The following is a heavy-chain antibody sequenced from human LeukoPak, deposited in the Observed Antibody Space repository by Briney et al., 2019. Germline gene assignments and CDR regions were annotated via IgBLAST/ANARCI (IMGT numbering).Heavy chain of an antibody. V-gene: IGHV3-7*01. CDR3: ARGGSFVHNRRFDY. CDR2: IKDDGSGK. J-gene: IGHJ4*02. D-gene: IGHD6-13*01. Sequence: GGSLRLSCAASGFYFSEFWMSWVRQAPGKGLEWVANIKDDGSGKNYVDSVKGRFTISRDNAKNSMYLQMDNMRDEDTALYYCARGGSFVHNRRFDYWGQGALVTVSS. CDR1: GFYFSEFW.